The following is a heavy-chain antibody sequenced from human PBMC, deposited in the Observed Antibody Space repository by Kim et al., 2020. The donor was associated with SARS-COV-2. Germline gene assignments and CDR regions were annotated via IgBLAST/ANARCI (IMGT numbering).Heavy chain of an antibody. Sequence: SGPTLVNPTQTLTLTCTFSGFSLTTTGMCVSWIRQPPGKALEWLAMIDWADDKYYSASLETRLTISKDTSKNQVVLTMTNMDPADTATYYCAREGSAYYQGGFDSWGQGILVTVSS. D-gene: IGHD3-22*01. V-gene: IGHV2-70*01. CDR1: GFSLTTTGMC. CDR3: AREGSAYYQGGFDS. CDR2: IDWADDK. J-gene: IGHJ4*02.